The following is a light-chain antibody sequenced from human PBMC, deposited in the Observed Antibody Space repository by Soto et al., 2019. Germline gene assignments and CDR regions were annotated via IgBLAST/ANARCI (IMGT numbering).Light chain of an antibody. CDR2: EVS. CDR1: TSDIGDYNY. Sequence: QSVLTQPASVSGTPGQSITISCTGGTSDIGDYNYVSWYQHHPDTAPKLIIYEVSHRPSGVSSRFSGSKSGNTASLTISALQAEDEADYYCSSFTTTTSLGLFGTGTKV. CDR3: SSFTTTTSLGL. J-gene: IGLJ1*01. V-gene: IGLV2-14*01.